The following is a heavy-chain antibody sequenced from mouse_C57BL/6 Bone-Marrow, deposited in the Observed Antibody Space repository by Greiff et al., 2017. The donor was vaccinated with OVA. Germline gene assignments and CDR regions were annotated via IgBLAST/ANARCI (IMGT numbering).Heavy chain of an antibody. CDR2: IYPGDGDT. Sequence: VQLVESGPELVKPGASVKISCKASGYAFSSSWMNWVKQRPGKGLEWIGRIYPGDGDTNYNGKFKGKATLTADKSSSTAYMQLSSLTSEDPAVYFCARYGSGYYFDYWGQGTTLTVSS. CDR3: ARYGSGYYFDY. D-gene: IGHD3-2*02. V-gene: IGHV1-82*01. J-gene: IGHJ2*01. CDR1: GYAFSSSW.